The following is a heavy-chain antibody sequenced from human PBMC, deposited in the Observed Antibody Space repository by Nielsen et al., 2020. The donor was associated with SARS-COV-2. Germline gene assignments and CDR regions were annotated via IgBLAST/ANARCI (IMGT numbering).Heavy chain of an antibody. CDR1: GFTFSSYD. V-gene: IGHV3-13*01. D-gene: IGHD5-12*01. CDR3: AREGGYGAFDI. Sequence: GGSLRLSCAASGFTFSSYDMHWVRQATGKGLEWVSAIGTAGDTYYPGSVKGRFTISRESAKNSLYLQMNSLRAGDTAVYYCAREGGYGAFDIWGQGTMVTVSS. CDR2: IGTAGDT. J-gene: IGHJ3*02.